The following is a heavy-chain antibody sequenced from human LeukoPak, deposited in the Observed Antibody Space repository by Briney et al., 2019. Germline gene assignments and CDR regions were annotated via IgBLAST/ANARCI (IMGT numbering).Heavy chain of an antibody. J-gene: IGHJ6*02. V-gene: IGHV3-30-3*01. CDR3: ARDRPHYDFWSGYYLVSDYYYYYGMDV. CDR1: GFTFSSYA. D-gene: IGHD3-3*01. Sequence: GGSLRLSCAASGFTFSSYAMHWVRQAPGKGLEWVAVISYDGSNKYYADSVKGRFTISRDNSKNTLYLQMNSLRAEDTAVYYCARDRPHYDFWSGYYLVSDYYYYYGMDVWGQGTTVTVSS. CDR2: ISYDGSNK.